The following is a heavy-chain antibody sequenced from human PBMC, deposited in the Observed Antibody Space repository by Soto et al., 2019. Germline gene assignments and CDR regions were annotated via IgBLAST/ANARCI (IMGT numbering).Heavy chain of an antibody. CDR2: IYYTGNT. D-gene: IGHD2-2*01. J-gene: IGHJ4*02. CDR3: ARYCSSTSCLFDH. CDR1: GDSISGYY. Sequence: QVQLQESGPGLVKPSETLSLTCTVSGDSISGYYWSWIRQPPGKGLEWIGYIYYTGNTNYNPSLKSRVXXLXDXSKNQFSLKVKSVTAADTAVYYCARYCSSTSCLFDHWGQGILVTVSS. V-gene: IGHV4-59*01.